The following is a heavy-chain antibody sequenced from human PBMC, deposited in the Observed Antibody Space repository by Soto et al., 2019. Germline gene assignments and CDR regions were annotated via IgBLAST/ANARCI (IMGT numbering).Heavy chain of an antibody. CDR2: INPSGGST. CDR3: ARDLTAADY. J-gene: IGHJ4*02. D-gene: IGHD2-21*02. V-gene: IGHV1-46*01. Sequence: QVQLMQSGAEVKKPGASVTLSCKASGYTFTSYYIHWVRQAPRQGLEWMAIINPSGGSTNYAQKYQCRVSVTRDTATSTVNMELSSLSSEDTAVYYWARDLTAADYWGQGTLVTVSS. CDR1: GYTFTSYY.